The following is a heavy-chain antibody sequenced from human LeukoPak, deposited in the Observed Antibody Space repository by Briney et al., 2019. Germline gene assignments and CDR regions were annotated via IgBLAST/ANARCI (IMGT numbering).Heavy chain of an antibody. V-gene: IGHV5-51*01. D-gene: IGHD6-13*01. J-gene: IGHJ5*02. CDR1: GYSFTSYW. Sequence: GESLKISCKGSGYSFTSYWIGWVRQMPGKGLEWMGIIYPGDSDTRYSPSFQGQVTISADKSISTAYLQWSSLKASDTAMYYCARRSEDSSSWYNWFDPWGRGTLVTVSS. CDR3: ARRSEDSSSWYNWFDP. CDR2: IYPGDSDT.